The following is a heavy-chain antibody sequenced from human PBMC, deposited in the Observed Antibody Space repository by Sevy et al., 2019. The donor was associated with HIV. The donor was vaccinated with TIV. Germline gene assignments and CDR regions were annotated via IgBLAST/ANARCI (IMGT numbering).Heavy chain of an antibody. J-gene: IGHJ6*04. D-gene: IGHD3-16*01. V-gene: IGHV4-59*01. CDR1: GGSISSYY. CDR3: ARDRGAWGV. Sequence: SETLSLTCTVSGGSISSYYWSWIRQPPGKGLEWIGYIYYSGSTNYNPSLKSRVTISVDTSKNQFSLNLSSVTAADTAVYYCARDRGAWGVWGKGTTVTVSS. CDR2: IYYSGST.